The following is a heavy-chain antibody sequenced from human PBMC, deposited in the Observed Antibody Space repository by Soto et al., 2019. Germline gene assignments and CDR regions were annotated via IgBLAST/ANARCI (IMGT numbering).Heavy chain of an antibody. J-gene: IGHJ3*02. CDR1: GGSISSYY. CDR3: ATSHMIGDAFDI. CDR2: IYYSGSN. V-gene: IGHV4-59*01. D-gene: IGHD3-16*01. Sequence: SETLSLTCTVSGGSISSYYWSWIRQPPGKGLEWIGYIYYSGSNNYNPSLKSRVTISVDTSKNQFSLKLSSVTAEDTAVYYCATSHMIGDAFDIWGQGTLVTVS.